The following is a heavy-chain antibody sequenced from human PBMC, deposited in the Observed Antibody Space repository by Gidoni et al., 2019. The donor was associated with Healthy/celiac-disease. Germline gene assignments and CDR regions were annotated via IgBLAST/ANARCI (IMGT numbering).Heavy chain of an antibody. Sequence: QLQLQESGPGLVKPSETLSLTCTVSGGSISSSSYYWGWIRQPPGKGLEWIGSIYYSGSTYYNPSLKSRVTISVDTSKNQFSLKLSSVTAADTAVYYCARLEMATMALYYFDYWGQGTLVTVSS. CDR1: GGSISSSSYY. V-gene: IGHV4-39*01. CDR3: ARLEMATMALYYFDY. D-gene: IGHD5-12*01. CDR2: IYYSGST. J-gene: IGHJ4*02.